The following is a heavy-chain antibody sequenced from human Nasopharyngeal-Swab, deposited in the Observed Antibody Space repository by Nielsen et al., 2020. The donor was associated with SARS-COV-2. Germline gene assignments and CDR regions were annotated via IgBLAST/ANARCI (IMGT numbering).Heavy chain of an antibody. CDR1: GFTFSSYS. Sequence: GGSLRLSCAASGFTFSSYSMSWVRQAPRKGLEWVSGINWNGGSTGYADSVKGRFTISRDNAKNSLYLQMNSLRAEDTALYHCAREGGYCSGGSCPYYGMDVWGQGTTVTVSS. V-gene: IGHV3-20*01. J-gene: IGHJ6*02. CDR2: INWNGGST. CDR3: AREGGYCSGGSCPYYGMDV. D-gene: IGHD2-15*01.